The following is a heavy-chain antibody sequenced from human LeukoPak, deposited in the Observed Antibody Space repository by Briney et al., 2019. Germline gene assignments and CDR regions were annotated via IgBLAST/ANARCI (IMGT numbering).Heavy chain of an antibody. CDR3: ARHDILTGYYSYHFDY. Sequence: SVTLSLTCTVSGGSISSSSYYWGWIRQPPGKGLEWIGSIYYSGSTYYNPSLKSRVTISVDTSKNQFSLKLSSVTAADTAVYYCARHDILTGYYSYHFDYWGQGTLVTVSS. CDR2: IYYSGST. V-gene: IGHV4-39*01. D-gene: IGHD3-9*01. CDR1: GGSISSSSYY. J-gene: IGHJ4*02.